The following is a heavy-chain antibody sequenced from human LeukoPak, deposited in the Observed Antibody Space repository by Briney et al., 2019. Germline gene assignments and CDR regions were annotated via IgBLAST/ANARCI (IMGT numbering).Heavy chain of an antibody. Sequence: PGESLKISCKGSGYNFIIYWIGWVRQTPGRGLEWVGNIYPGDSDTTYSPSFQGQVTISADKSINTAYLQWSSLKASDSAMYYCARAPHLGSTNTNAFDIWGQGTTVTVSA. D-gene: IGHD2-8*01. V-gene: IGHV5-51*01. J-gene: IGHJ3*02. CDR2: IYPGDSDT. CDR3: ARAPHLGSTNTNAFDI. CDR1: GYNFIIYW.